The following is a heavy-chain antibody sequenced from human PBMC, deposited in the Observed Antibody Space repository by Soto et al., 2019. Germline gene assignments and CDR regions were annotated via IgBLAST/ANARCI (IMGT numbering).Heavy chain of an antibody. CDR1: GYSFTSYW. Sequence: EVQLVQSGAEVKKPGESLKISCKGSGYSFTSYWIGWVRQMPGKGLEWMGIIYPGDSDTRYSPSCQGQVTISADKSISTAYLQWHSLKPSDTAMYYCARFHSGYDPYFDYWGQGTLVTVAS. CDR3: ARFHSGYDPYFDY. D-gene: IGHD5-12*01. V-gene: IGHV5-51*03. CDR2: IYPGDSDT. J-gene: IGHJ4*02.